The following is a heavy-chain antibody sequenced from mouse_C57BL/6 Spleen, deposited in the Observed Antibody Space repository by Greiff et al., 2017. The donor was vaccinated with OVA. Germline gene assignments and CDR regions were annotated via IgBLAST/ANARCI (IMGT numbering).Heavy chain of an antibody. CDR1: GYTFTSYW. D-gene: IGHD1-1*01. CDR3: ARFPNYYGSSYNAMDY. J-gene: IGHJ4*01. CDR2: IDPSDSYT. Sequence: VQLQQPGAELVRPGTSVKLSCKASGYTFTSYWMHWVKQRPGQGLEWIGVIDPSDSYTNYNQKFKGKATLTVDTSSSTAYMQLSSLTSEDSAVYYCARFPNYYGSSYNAMDYWGQGTSVTVSS. V-gene: IGHV1-59*01.